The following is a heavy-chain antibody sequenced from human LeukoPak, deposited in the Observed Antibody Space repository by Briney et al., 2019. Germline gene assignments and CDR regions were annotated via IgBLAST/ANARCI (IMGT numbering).Heavy chain of an antibody. J-gene: IGHJ4*02. CDR3: ARELGGYFDY. CDR2: IWYDGSNK. Sequence: PGGSLRLSCAASGFTFSSYGMHWVRQAPGKGLDGVAVIWYDGSNKYYADSVKGRFTISRDNSKNALYLQMNSLTAEDTAVYYCARELGGYFDYWGQGTLVTVSS. CDR1: GFTFSSYG. D-gene: IGHD3-3*01. V-gene: IGHV3-33*01.